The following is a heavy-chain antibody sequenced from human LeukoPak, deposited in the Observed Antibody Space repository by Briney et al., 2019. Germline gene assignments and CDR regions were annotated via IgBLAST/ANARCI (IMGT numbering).Heavy chain of an antibody. J-gene: IGHJ4*02. CDR3: ARRKTGTMEDY. CDR2: INYSGNT. Sequence: PSETLSLNCAVSGGSISSSSYYWGWVRQPPGKGLEWIGTINYSGNTYYNPSLKSRVTISVDTSKSQFSLKLSSVTAADTAVYYCARRKTGTMEDYWGRGTLVTVSS. V-gene: IGHV4-39*01. D-gene: IGHD1-7*01. CDR1: GGSISSSSYY.